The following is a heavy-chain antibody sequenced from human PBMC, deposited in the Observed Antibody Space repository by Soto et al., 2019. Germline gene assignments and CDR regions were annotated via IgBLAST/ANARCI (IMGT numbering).Heavy chain of an antibody. CDR2: ISYDGSNK. D-gene: IGHD3-22*01. J-gene: IGHJ4*02. Sequence: PGGSLRLSCAASGLTFSSYATHWVRQAPGKGLEWVAVISYDGSNKYYADSVKGRFTISRDNSKNTLYLQMNSLRAEDTAVYYCATTYYYGSSGYYGLDYWGQGTMVTVYS. V-gene: IGHV3-30-3*01. CDR3: ATTYYYGSSGYYGLDY. CDR1: GLTFSSYA.